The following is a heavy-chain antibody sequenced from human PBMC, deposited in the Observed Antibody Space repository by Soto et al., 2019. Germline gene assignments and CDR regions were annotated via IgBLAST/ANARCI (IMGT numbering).Heavy chain of an antibody. V-gene: IGHV1-24*01. D-gene: IGHD6-13*01. CDR2: FDPEDGET. Sequence: ASVNVSCKVSGYTLTELSMHWVRQAPGKGLEWMGGFDPEDGETIYAQKFQGRVTMTEDTSTDTAYMELSSLRSEDTAVYYCATGPGIAAAGTLYYYYMDVWGKGTTVTVSS. CDR1: GYTLTELS. J-gene: IGHJ6*03. CDR3: ATGPGIAAAGTLYYYYMDV.